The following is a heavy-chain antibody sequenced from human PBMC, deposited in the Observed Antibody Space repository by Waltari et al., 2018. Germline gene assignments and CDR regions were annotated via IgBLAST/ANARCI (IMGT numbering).Heavy chain of an antibody. D-gene: IGHD6-13*01. CDR1: GFTFSSYG. CDR2: IRYDGRNK. J-gene: IGHJ3*02. Sequence: QVQLVESGGGVVQPGGSLRLSCAASGFTFSSYGMHWVRQAPGKGLEWVAFIRYDGRNKYYADCVKGRFTISRDNSKNTLYLQMNSLRAEDTAVYYCAKESIAAAAGLDAFDIWGQGTMVTVSS. CDR3: AKESIAAAAGLDAFDI. V-gene: IGHV3-30*02.